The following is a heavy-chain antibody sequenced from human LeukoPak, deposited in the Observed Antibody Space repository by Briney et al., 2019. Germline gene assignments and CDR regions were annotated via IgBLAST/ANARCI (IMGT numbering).Heavy chain of an antibody. V-gene: IGHV3-74*01. J-gene: IGHJ4*02. CDR1: GFTFSSYW. CDR2: INTDGTNT. CDR3: ARGYSGTYRVDY. Sequence: GGSLRLSCAASGFTFSSYWMHWVRQVPGKGLVWVSRINTDGTNTTYADSVKGRFTMSRDNAKSRLYLQMNSLRAEDTAVSYCARGYSGTYRVDYWGQGTLVTVSS. D-gene: IGHD1-26*01.